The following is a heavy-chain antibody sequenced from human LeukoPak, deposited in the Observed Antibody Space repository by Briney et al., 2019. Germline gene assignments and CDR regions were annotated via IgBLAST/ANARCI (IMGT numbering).Heavy chain of an antibody. J-gene: IGHJ4*02. CDR1: GYSFTRYW. D-gene: IGHD5-12*01. V-gene: IGHV5-51*01. CDR2: IYPGDSDT. CDR3: ARHSYSGYEGPFDY. Sequence: GESLKISCKGCGYSFTRYWIGWVRQMPGKGLEWMGIIYPGDSDTRYSPSFQGQVTISADKSISTAYLQWSGLKASDTAMYYCARHSYSGYEGPFDYWGQGTLVTVSS.